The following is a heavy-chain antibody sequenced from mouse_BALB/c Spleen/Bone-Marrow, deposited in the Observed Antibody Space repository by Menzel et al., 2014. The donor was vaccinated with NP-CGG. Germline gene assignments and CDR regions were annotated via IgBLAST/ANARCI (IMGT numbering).Heavy chain of an antibody. V-gene: IGHV1-7*01. CDR1: GYTFTDYW. D-gene: IGHD1-1*01. CDR3: ARRCGSLWYFDV. J-gene: IGHJ1*01. CDR2: INPSSGYT. Sequence: VQLQQSGAELAKPGASVKMSCKASGYTFTDYWMHWVKQRPGQGLEWIGYINPSSGYTEYNQKFKGKATLTADKSSSTASMQLNILTSEDSAVYYCARRCGSLWYFDVWGAGTTVTVSS.